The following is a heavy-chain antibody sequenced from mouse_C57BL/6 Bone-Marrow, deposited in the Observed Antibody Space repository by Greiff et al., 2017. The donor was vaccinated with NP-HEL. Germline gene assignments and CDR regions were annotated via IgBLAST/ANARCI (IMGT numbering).Heavy chain of an antibody. D-gene: IGHD1-1*01. CDR2: ISDGGSYT. CDR1: GFTFSSYA. Sequence: EVQGVESGGGLVKPGGSLKLSCAASGFTFSSYAMSWVRQTPEKRLEWVATISDGGSYTYYPDNVKGRFTIARDNAKNNLYLQMDHLQSEDTAIYYCARGGYYYGSSHGMDYWGQGTSVTVSS. J-gene: IGHJ4*01. CDR3: ARGGYYYGSSHGMDY. V-gene: IGHV5-4*01.